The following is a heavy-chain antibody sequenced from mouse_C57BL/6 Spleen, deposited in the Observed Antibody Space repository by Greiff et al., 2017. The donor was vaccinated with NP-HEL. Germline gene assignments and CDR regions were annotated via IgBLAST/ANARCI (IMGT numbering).Heavy chain of an antibody. Sequence: VQLVESGAELARPGASVKMSCKASGYTFTSYTMHWVKQRPGQGLEWIGYINPSSGYTKYNQKFKDKATLTADKSSSTAYMQLSSLTSEDSAVYYCARGGTTVVADYWGQGTTLTVSS. CDR3: ARGGTTVVADY. D-gene: IGHD1-1*01. V-gene: IGHV1-4*01. CDR2: INPSSGYT. J-gene: IGHJ2*01. CDR1: GYTFTSYT.